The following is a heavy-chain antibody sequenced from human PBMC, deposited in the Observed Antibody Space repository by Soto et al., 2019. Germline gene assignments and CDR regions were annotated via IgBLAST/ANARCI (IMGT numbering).Heavy chain of an antibody. V-gene: IGHV1-8*01. CDR1: GCTFTSYD. D-gene: IGHD2-2*01. CDR2: MNPNSGNT. J-gene: IGHJ6*03. Sequence: ASVKVSCKASGCTFTSYDINWVRQATGQGLEWMGWMNPNSGNTGYAQKFQGRVTMTRNTSISTAYMELSSLRSEDTAVYYCARVPAASYYYYYMYLWFKGTTVTVSS. CDR3: ARVPAASYYYYYMYL.